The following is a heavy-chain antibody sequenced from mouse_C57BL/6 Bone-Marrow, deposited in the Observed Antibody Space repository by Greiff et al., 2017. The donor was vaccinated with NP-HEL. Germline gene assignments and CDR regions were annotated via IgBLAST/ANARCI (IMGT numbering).Heavy chain of an antibody. CDR1: GYTFTSYW. V-gene: IGHV1-55*01. J-gene: IGHJ3*01. CDR3: ATGDYDGAAWFAY. CDR2: IYPGSGST. D-gene: IGHD2-4*01. Sequence: VQLQQPGAELVKPGASVKMSCKASGYTFTSYWITWVKQRPGQGLEWIGDIYPGSGSTNYNEKFKSKATLTVDTSSSTAYMQLSSLTSEDSAVYYCATGDYDGAAWFAYWGQGTLVTVSA.